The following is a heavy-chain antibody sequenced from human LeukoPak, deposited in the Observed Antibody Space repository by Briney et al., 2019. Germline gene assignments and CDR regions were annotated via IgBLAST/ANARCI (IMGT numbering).Heavy chain of an antibody. CDR1: GASVSSGSYS. J-gene: IGHJ4*02. CDR3: AREIVVVVAASGGYYFDY. Sequence: SETLSLTCTVSGASVSSGSYSWNWIRQPPGKGLEWIGYMFYRGSTNYNPSLKSRVTISVDTSKNQFSLKLSSVTAADTAVYYCAREIVVVVAASGGYYFDYWGQGTLVTVSS. CDR2: MFYRGST. D-gene: IGHD2-15*01. V-gene: IGHV4-61*01.